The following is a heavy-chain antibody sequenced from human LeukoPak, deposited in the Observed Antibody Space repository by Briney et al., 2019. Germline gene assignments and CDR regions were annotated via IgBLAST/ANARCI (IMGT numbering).Heavy chain of an antibody. CDR1: AFTFSHFA. Sequence: PGGSLRLSCAVSAFTFSHFAMHWVRQAPGKGLEWVAVVSSHGNDGYYADSVKGRFNISRDNSKNTLYLQIDSLRAEDTAIYYCTRDAYNFNDFDYWGQGALVTVSS. J-gene: IGHJ4*02. CDR2: VSSHGNDG. V-gene: IGHV3-30*01. D-gene: IGHD5-24*01. CDR3: TRDAYNFNDFDY.